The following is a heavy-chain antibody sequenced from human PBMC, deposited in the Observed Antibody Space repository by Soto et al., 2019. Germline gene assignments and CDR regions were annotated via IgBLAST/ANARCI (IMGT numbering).Heavy chain of an antibody. Sequence: EVRLVQSGGVVAQPGGSLRLSCAASGFTFYDYTMHWVRQVPGRGLEWVSLISWDGGSTYYADSVKGRFTISRDNSKNSLLLQMNSLRTDDTALYYCAKDVIAARSYYYFCLDVWGQGTTVTVSS. CDR2: ISWDGGST. J-gene: IGHJ6*02. D-gene: IGHD6-6*01. CDR1: GFTFYDYT. CDR3: AKDVIAARSYYYFCLDV. V-gene: IGHV3-43*01.